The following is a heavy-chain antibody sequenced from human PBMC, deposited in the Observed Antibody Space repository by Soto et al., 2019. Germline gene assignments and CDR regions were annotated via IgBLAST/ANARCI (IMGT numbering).Heavy chain of an antibody. CDR2: ISGSGGST. D-gene: IGHD3-3*01. Sequence: GGSLRLSCAASGFTFSSYAMSWVRQAPGKGLEWVSAISGSGGSTYYADSVKGRFTISRDNSKNTLYLQMNSLRAEDTAVYYCAKDLRFLGWSDYNWFDPWGQGTLVTVSS. J-gene: IGHJ5*02. V-gene: IGHV3-23*01. CDR3: AKDLRFLGWSDYNWFDP. CDR1: GFTFSSYA.